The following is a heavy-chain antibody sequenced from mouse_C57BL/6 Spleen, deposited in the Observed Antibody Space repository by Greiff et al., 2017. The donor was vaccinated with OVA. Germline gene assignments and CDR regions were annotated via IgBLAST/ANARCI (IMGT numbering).Heavy chain of an antibody. CDR3: ARHEGGVYYGDYFDY. V-gene: IGHV1-62-2*01. Sequence: VQLQESGAELVKPGASVKLSCKASGYTFTEYTIHWVKQRSGQGLEWIGWFYPGSGSIKYNEKFKDKATLTADKSSSTVYMELSRLTSEDSAVYFWARHEGGVYYGDYFDYWGQGTTLTVSS. D-gene: IGHD2-13*01. CDR2: FYPGSGSI. CDR1: GYTFTEYT. J-gene: IGHJ2*01.